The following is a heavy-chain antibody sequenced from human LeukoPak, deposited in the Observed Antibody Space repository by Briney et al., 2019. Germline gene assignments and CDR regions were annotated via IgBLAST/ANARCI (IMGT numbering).Heavy chain of an antibody. CDR1: GYTFTSNY. CDR3: ARDQYYYGSGSYYSVDY. D-gene: IGHD3-10*01. Sequence: ASVKVSCKASGYTFTSNYMHWVRQAPGQGLEWMGIINPSGGSTRYAQKFQGRVTMTRDTSTSTVYMELSSLRSEDTAVYYCARDQYYYGSGSYYSVDYWGQGTLATVSS. V-gene: IGHV1-46*01. CDR2: INPSGGST. J-gene: IGHJ4*02.